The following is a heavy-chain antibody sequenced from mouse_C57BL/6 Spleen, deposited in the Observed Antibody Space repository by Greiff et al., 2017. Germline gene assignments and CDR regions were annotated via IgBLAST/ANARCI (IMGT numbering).Heavy chain of an antibody. CDR2: IWTGGGT. V-gene: IGHV2-9-1*01. J-gene: IGHJ1*03. CDR3: ATVVATGYFDV. Sequence: QVQLQQSGPGLVAPSQCLYLSCTVSGFSLTSYAISWVRQPPGQGLEWIGVIWTGGGTNYNSALNCRLSISKDNAKSQVFLKMNRLQTDDTAGYYCATVVATGYFDVWGTGTTVTVSS. D-gene: IGHD1-1*01. CDR1: GFSLTSYA.